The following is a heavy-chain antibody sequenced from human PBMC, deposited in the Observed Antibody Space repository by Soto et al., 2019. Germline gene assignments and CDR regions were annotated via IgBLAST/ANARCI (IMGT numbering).Heavy chain of an antibody. Sequence: QVQLVQSGAEVKKPGASLKVSCKASGYTFSNFGVSWVRQAPGQGLEWIGWINPDNGDTNYGQKFQGRATMTTDTCTNTAYMEVRGLRPDDPAVYYCAIGVRVTAHRDCYIDVWGEGTPVTVS. J-gene: IGHJ6*03. CDR1: GYTFSNFG. D-gene: IGHD3-10*02. V-gene: IGHV1-18*01. CDR2: INPDNGDT. CDR3: AIGVRVTAHRDCYIDV.